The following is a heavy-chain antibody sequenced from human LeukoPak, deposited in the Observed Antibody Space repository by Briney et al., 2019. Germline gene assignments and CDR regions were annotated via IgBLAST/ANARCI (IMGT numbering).Heavy chain of an antibody. CDR1: GGSISGSSHY. CDR2: IYHSGRT. D-gene: IGHD3-22*01. V-gene: IGHV4-39*01. J-gene: IGHJ1*01. CDR3: ARLVGGDDSNGYYSEYFQH. Sequence: PSETLSLTCSVSGGSISGSSHYWGWIRQPPGKGLEWIGSIYHSGRTYYNPSLKSRVTISVDTSKNQFSLKLTSLTAADTAVYYCARLVGGDDSNGYYSEYFQHWGQGTLVTVSS.